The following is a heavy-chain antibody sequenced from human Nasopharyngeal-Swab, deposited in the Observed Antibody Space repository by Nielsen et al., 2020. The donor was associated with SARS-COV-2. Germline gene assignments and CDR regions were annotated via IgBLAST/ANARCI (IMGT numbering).Heavy chain of an antibody. CDR2: ISYDGSNK. D-gene: IGHD5-18*01. Sequence: VRQMPGKGLAWVAVISYDGSNKYYADSVKGRFTISRDNSKNTLYLQMNSLRAEDTAVYYCARCGYSYGSHYYYYYMDVWGKGTTVTVSS. V-gene: IGHV3-30-3*01. CDR3: ARCGYSYGSHYYYYYMDV. J-gene: IGHJ6*03.